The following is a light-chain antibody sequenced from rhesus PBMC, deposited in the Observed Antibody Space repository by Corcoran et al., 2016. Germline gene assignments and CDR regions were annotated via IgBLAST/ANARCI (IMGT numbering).Light chain of an antibody. CDR2: KVT. Sequence: DIVMTQTPLSLPVTPGEPASISCRSSQSLLYSNGNTYLDWYLQKPGQFPLLRFYKVTNRESGVPERFSGSGSGTYFTLKISRVEPEDVGVYYCMQSTKDPWTFGQGTKVEIK. J-gene: IGKJ1*01. CDR1: QSLLYSNGNTY. V-gene: IGKV2S2*01. CDR3: MQSTKDPWT.